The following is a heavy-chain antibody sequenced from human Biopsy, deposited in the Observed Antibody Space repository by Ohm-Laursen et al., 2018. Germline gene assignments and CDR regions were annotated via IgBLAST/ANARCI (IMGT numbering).Heavy chain of an antibody. Sequence: SDTLSLTCNVSGGDINNYYWSWIRQPAGKGLEWIGRIYPGGNTNYNPSLKSRVTMSVDTSKKQLSLRLRSVTAADTAMYYCASVALGPTNDAFDLWGQGTMVVVSS. V-gene: IGHV4-4*07. CDR2: IYPGGNT. J-gene: IGHJ3*01. CDR3: ASVALGPTNDAFDL. D-gene: IGHD3-3*02. CDR1: GGDINNYY.